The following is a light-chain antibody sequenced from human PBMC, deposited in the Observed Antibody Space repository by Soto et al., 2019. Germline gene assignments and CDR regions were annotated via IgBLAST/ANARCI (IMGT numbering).Light chain of an antibody. V-gene: IGLV2-23*01. CDR2: EDT. Sequence: QSALTQPASVSGSPGQSIAISCTGTSNDVEIYNLVSWYQLHPGGAPKLMIYEDTKRPSGLSNRFSGSKSGNTASLTISGLQADDEADYYCCSYAGSNTWVFGGGTKLTVL. J-gene: IGLJ3*02. CDR3: CSYAGSNTWV. CDR1: SNDVEIYNL.